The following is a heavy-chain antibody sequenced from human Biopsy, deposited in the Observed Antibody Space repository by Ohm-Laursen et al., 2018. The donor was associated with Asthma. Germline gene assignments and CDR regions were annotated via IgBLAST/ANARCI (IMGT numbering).Heavy chain of an antibody. J-gene: IGHJ6*02. CDR2: ISYGGKT. Sequence: SETLSLTYSVSGGSMTPTSHYWDWIRQAPGKGLEWIGYISYGGKTSYNPSLKNRVTISRDTSKNQFSLSLTSVTAADTAVYFCARRITIFGVVQKDHGMDAWGQGTTVIVSS. D-gene: IGHD3-3*01. CDR1: GGSMTPTSHY. V-gene: IGHV4-39*01. CDR3: ARRITIFGVVQKDHGMDA.